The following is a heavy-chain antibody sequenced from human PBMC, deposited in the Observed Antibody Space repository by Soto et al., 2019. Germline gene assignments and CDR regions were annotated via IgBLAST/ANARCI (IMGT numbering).Heavy chain of an antibody. CDR1: GGSFSGYY. Sequence: SETLSLTCAVYGGSFSGYYWSWIRQPPGKRLEWIGEINHSGSTNYNPSLKSRVTISVDTSKNQFSLKLSSVTAADTAVYYCARGKAPPGIAAAGTLRFDYWGQGALVTVS. CDR2: INHSGST. V-gene: IGHV4-34*01. D-gene: IGHD6-13*01. CDR3: ARGKAPPGIAAAGTLRFDY. J-gene: IGHJ4*02.